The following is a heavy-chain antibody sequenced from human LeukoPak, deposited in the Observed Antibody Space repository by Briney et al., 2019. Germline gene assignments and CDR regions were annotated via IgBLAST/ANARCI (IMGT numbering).Heavy chain of an antibody. CDR1: GGSFSGYY. J-gene: IGHJ4*02. D-gene: IGHD5-24*01. CDR3: ARRSRDGYNEWRRKKYYFDY. Sequence: PSETLSLTCAVYGGSFSGYYWSWIRQPPGKGLEWIGEINHSGSTNYNPSLKSRVTISVDTSKNQFSLKLSSVTAADTAVYYCARRSRDGYNEWRRKKYYFDYWGQGTLVTVSS. V-gene: IGHV4-34*01. CDR2: INHSGST.